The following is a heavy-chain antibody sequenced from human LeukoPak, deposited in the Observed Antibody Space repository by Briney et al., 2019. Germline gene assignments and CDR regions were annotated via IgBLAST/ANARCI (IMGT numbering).Heavy chain of an antibody. CDR1: GYTFTSYG. D-gene: IGHD3-10*01. CDR2: ISAYNGNT. CDR3: ARGRRTPLLWFGDGEFDY. J-gene: IGHJ4*02. Sequence: GASVKVSCKASGYTFTSYGISWVRQAPGQGLEWMGWISAYNGNTNYAQKLQGRVTMTTDTSTSTAYMELRSLRSDDTAVYYCARGRRTPLLWFGDGEFDYWGQGTLVTVSS. V-gene: IGHV1-18*01.